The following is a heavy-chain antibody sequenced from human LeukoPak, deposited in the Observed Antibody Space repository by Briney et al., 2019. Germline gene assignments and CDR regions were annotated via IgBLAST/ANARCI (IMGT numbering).Heavy chain of an antibody. Sequence: SETLSLTCAVYGGSFSGYYWSWIRQPPGKGLECIGEINHSGSTNYNPSLKSRVTISVDTSKNQFSLKLSSVTAADTAVYYCARGRPVPGGAFDIWGQGTMVTVSS. J-gene: IGHJ3*02. V-gene: IGHV4-34*01. CDR1: GGSFSGYY. D-gene: IGHD1-26*01. CDR3: ARGRPVPGGAFDI. CDR2: INHSGST.